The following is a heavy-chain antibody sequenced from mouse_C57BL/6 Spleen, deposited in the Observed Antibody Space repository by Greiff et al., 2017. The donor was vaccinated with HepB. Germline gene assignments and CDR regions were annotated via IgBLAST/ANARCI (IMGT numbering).Heavy chain of an antibody. J-gene: IGHJ2*01. D-gene: IGHD2-12*01. CDR2: IHPNSGST. V-gene: IGHV1-64*01. CDR1: GYTFTSYW. Sequence: QVQLQQPGAELVKPGASVKLSCKASGYTFTSYWMHWVKQRPGQGLEWIGMIHPNSGSTNYNEKFKSKATLTVDKSSSTAYMQLSSLTSEDSAVYYCARLEVLRREYYFDYWGQGTTLTVSS. CDR3: ARLEVLRREYYFDY.